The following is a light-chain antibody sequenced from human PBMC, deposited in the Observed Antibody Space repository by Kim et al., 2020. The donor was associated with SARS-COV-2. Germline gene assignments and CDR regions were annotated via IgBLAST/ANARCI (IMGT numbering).Light chain of an antibody. CDR2: DAS. CDR3: QQRSNWPPLYT. Sequence: SPGDRAALSCRASQSVSSYLAWYQQKTGQAPRLLIYDASNRATGIPARFSGSGSGTDFTLTISSLEPEDFAVYYCQQRSNWPPLYTFGQGTKLEIK. CDR1: QSVSSY. J-gene: IGKJ2*01. V-gene: IGKV3-11*01.